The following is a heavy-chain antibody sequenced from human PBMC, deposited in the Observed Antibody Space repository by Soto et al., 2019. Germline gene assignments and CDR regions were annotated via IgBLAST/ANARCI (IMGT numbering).Heavy chain of an antibody. CDR2: IIPIFGTA. V-gene: IGHV1-69*13. J-gene: IGHJ6*02. D-gene: IGHD6-6*01. CDR1: GGTFSSYA. CDR3: ARVHSSSTYYYYGMDV. Sequence: SVKVSCKASGGTFSSYAISWVRQAPGQGLEWMGGIIPIFGTANYAQKFQGRVTITADESTSTAYMELSGLRSEDTAVYYCARVHSSSTYYYYGMDVWGQGTTVTVSS.